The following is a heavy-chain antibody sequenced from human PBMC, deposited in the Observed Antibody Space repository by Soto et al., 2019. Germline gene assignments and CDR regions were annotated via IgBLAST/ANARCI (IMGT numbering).Heavy chain of an antibody. D-gene: IGHD1-20*01. CDR2: IYYSGST. J-gene: IGHJ5*02. Sequence: SETLSLTCTVSGGSISSYYWSWIRQPPGKGLEWIGYIYYSGSTNYNPSIKSRVTISVDTSKNQFSLKLSSVTAADTAVYYCARVGYNFRFDPWGQGTLVTVSS. V-gene: IGHV4-59*01. CDR1: GGSISSYY. CDR3: ARVGYNFRFDP.